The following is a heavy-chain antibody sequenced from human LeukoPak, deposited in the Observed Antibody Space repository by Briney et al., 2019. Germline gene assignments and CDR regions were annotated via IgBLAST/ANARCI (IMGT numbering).Heavy chain of an antibody. D-gene: IGHD2-15*01. CDR1: GFTFNNYA. V-gene: IGHV3-23*01. Sequence: GGSLRLSCAASGFTFNNYAMSWVRQAPGKGLEWVSAMSGGGDTTYYADSVKGRFTISRDNSKNTLYLQMNSLRAEDTAVYYCARGYVSLGYFDYWGQGTLVTVSS. CDR3: ARGYVSLGYFDY. J-gene: IGHJ4*02. CDR2: MSGGGDTT.